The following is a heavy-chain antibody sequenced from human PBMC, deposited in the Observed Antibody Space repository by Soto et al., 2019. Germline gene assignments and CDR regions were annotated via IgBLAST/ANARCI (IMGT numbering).Heavy chain of an antibody. CDR1: GGSFSGYY. V-gene: IGHV4-34*01. J-gene: IGHJ5*02. D-gene: IGHD2-15*01. CDR2: INHSGST. Sequence: SDTLSLTCAVYGGSFSGYYWSWIRQPPGKGLEWIGEINHSGSTNYNPSLKSRVTISVDTSKNQFSLKLSSVTAADTAVYYCARVRYCSGGSCLNWFDPWGQGTLVTVAS. CDR3: ARVRYCSGGSCLNWFDP.